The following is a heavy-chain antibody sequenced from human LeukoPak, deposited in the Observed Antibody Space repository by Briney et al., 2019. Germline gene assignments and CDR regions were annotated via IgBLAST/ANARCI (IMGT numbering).Heavy chain of an antibody. V-gene: IGHV3-30*02. J-gene: IGHJ4*02. CDR2: IRYDGSNK. CDR1: GFTFSXXX. Sequence: XASGFTFSXXXXHWVRXAPGXXXEXXXXIRYDGSNKYYADSVKGRFTISRDNSKNTLYLQMNSLRAEDTAVYYCARGSSSNSWYFDCWGQGTLVTVSS. CDR3: ARGSSSNSWYFDC. D-gene: IGHD6-13*01.